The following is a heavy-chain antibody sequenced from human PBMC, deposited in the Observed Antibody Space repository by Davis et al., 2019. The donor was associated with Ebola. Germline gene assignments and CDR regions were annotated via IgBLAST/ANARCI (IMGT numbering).Heavy chain of an antibody. CDR2: TSSGGSTT. V-gene: IGHV3-23*01. CDR1: GFIFNNYA. J-gene: IGHJ4*02. Sequence: GESLKISCAASGFIFNNYAMTWVRQAPGRGLEWVSTTSSGGSTTYYADSVKGRLTISRDNSRDTLFLQMASLGAEDTAVYYCARARCGGDCRSFDYWGQGTLVSVSS. CDR3: ARARCGGDCRSFDY. D-gene: IGHD2-21*01.